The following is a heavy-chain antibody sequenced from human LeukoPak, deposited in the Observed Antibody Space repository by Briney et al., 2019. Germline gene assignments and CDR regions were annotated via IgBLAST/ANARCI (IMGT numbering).Heavy chain of an antibody. CDR2: ISYSGDKT. V-gene: IGHV3-23*01. D-gene: IGHD2-2*01. CDR3: AKIPSADFYYYYIDV. J-gene: IGHJ6*03. CDR1: GFTFSNFA. Sequence: GVSLRLSCAASGFTFSNFAMTWVRQAPGKGLEWVSAISYSGDKTYYADSVKGRLTISRDNSKSTVYLQMNSLRVEDTATYYCAKIPSADFYYYYIDVWGKGTTVTVSS.